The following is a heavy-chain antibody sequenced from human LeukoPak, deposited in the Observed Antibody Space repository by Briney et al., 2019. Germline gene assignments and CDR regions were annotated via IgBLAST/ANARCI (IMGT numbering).Heavy chain of an antibody. D-gene: IGHD1-7*01. CDR1: GFSFSSYS. Sequence: GGSLRLSCAASGFSFSSYSMNWVRQAPGKGLEWVSSISISNTYIYYADSVKGRFTISRDNAKNSLYLQMNSLRAEDTAVYYCARIMGGNSYWGQGTLVTVSS. J-gene: IGHJ4*02. V-gene: IGHV3-21*01. CDR2: ISISNTYI. CDR3: ARIMGGNSY.